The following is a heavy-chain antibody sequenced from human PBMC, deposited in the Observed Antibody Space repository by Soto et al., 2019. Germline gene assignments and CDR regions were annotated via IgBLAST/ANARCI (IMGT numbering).Heavy chain of an antibody. J-gene: IGHJ4*02. CDR2: ISSTTNYI. V-gene: IGHV3-21*06. Sequence: SGFTFTRYSMNWVRQAPGKGLEWVSSISSTTNYIYYGDSMKGRFTISRDNAKNSLYLEMNSLRAEDTAVYYCARESEDLTSNFDYWGQGTLVTVSS. CDR1: GFTFTRYS. CDR3: ARESEDLTSNFDY.